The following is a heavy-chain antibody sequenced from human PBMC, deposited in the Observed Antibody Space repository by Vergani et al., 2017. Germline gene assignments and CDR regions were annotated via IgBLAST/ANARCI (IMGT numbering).Heavy chain of an antibody. CDR2: IYYSGST. CDR1: GGSISSGDYY. D-gene: IGHD3/OR15-3a*01. CDR3: ARVPGARTGDWYFDL. Sequence: QVQLQESGPGLVKPSQTLSLTCTVPGGSISSGDYYWSWIRQPPGKDLEWIGYIYYSGSTYYNPSRKSRVTISVDTSKNQFSLKLSSVTAADTAVYYCARVPGARTGDWYFDLWGRGTLVAVSS. V-gene: IGHV4-30-4*01. J-gene: IGHJ2*01.